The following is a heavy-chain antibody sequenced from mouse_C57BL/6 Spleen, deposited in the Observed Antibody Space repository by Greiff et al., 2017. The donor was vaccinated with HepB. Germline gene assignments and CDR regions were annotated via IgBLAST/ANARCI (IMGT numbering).Heavy chain of an antibody. Sequence: VQLQQSGAELVKPGASVKISCKASGYAFSSYRMNWVKQRPGKGLEWIGQIYPGDGDTNYNGKFKGKATLTADKSSSTAYMQLSSLTSEDSAVYFCARFYYYGRPPFAYWGQGTLVTVSA. D-gene: IGHD1-1*01. J-gene: IGHJ3*01. CDR2: IYPGDGDT. CDR3: ARFYYYGRPPFAY. CDR1: GYAFSSYR. V-gene: IGHV1-80*01.